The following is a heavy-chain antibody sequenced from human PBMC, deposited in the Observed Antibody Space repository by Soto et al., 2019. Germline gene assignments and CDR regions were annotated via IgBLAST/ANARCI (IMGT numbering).Heavy chain of an antibody. CDR3: ARDLVAASSFNYYYYGMDV. V-gene: IGHV3-74*01. J-gene: IGHJ6*02. Sequence: SLRLSCAASGFTFSSYWMHWVRQAPGKGLVWVSRINSDGSSTSYADSVEGRFTISRDNAKNTLYLQMNSLRAEDTAVYYCARDLVAASSFNYYYYGMDVWGQGTMVTVSS. D-gene: IGHD6-6*01. CDR2: INSDGSST. CDR1: GFTFSSYW.